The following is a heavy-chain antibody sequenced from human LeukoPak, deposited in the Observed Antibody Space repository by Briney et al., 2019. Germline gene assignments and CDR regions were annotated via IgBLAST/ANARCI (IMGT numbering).Heavy chain of an antibody. CDR3: AKLEVGRFDP. V-gene: IGHV4-59*11. J-gene: IGHJ5*02. CDR1: GASISSHY. Sequence: SETLSLTCTVSGASISSHYWCWIRQPPGTGLEWIGDIYYRGSTTYNPSLKSRVSISLDTSRNQFSLNLSSATAADTAVYYCAKLEVGRFDPWGQGTLVTVSS. CDR2: IYYRGST. D-gene: IGHD7-27*01.